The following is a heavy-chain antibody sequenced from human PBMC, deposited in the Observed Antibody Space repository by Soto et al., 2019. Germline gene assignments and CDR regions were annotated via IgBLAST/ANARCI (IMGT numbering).Heavy chain of an antibody. J-gene: IGHJ4*02. D-gene: IGHD2-15*01. Sequence: QVQLVQSGAEVKKPGASVKVSCKASGYTFTSYGLSCVRQAPGQRLEWMGWISACNGNTNYAQKLQGRVTMSSDTSTSSAYVELWSLRSDDTAVYYCARSGCSGYYLYHWGQGTLVTVSS. CDR2: ISACNGNT. CDR1: GYTFTSYG. CDR3: ARSGCSGYYLYH. V-gene: IGHV1-18*01.